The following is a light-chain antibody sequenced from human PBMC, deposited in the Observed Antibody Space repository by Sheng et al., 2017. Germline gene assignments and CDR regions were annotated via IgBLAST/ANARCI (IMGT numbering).Light chain of an antibody. CDR2: KAS. CDR3: QQYNSYPLT. CDR1: QSIRTW. J-gene: IGKJ4*01. Sequence: DIQMTQSPSTLSASVGDRVTITCRASQSIRTWLAWYQQKPGKAPKLLIYKASSLESGVPSRFSGSGSGTEFTPTITSLQPDDFATYYCQQYNSYPLTFGGGTKVEIK. V-gene: IGKV1-5*03.